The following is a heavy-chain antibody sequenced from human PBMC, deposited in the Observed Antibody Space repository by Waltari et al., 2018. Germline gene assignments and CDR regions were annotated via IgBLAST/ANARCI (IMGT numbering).Heavy chain of an antibody. CDR2: GSPYNVNT. D-gene: IGHD5-12*01. CDR1: GDSFKIYD. CDR3: ARVRRPLTHESVNDYEAFDV. J-gene: IGHJ3*01. Sequence: QDLLVQSGAEVKKPGASVKVSCKTSGDSFKIYDITWVRQAPGQGLEWMGGGSPYNVNTKYAPSFQDRLTLTTDTSTNTAYMELRGLTLDDTAVYYCARVRRPLTHESVNDYEAFDVWGLGTMVTVSS. V-gene: IGHV1-18*01.